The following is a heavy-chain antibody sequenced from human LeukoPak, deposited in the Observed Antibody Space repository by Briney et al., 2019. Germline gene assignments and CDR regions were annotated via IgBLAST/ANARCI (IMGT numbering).Heavy chain of an antibody. J-gene: IGHJ4*02. D-gene: IGHD3-22*01. CDR2: IYPGDSDT. CDR1: GYTFTSYW. CDR3: ARLPRYDSSGYYAY. V-gene: IGHV5-51*01. Sequence: GESLKISCKGSGYTFTSYWIGWVRQMPGKGLEWMGSIYPGDSDTRYSPSFQGQVTISADRSINTAYLQWSSLKASDTAIYYCARLPRYDSSGYYAYWGQGTLVTVSS.